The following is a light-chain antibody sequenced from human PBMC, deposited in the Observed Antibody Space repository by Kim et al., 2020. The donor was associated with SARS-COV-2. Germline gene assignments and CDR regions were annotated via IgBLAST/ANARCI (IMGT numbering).Light chain of an antibody. Sequence: PGKTARITCGGNNIGSKSVHWYQQKPGQAPVLVIYDDSDRPSGIPERFSGSNSGNTATLTISRVEAGDEADYYCQVWDSSSDLSYVFGTGTKVTVL. V-gene: IGLV3-21*03. J-gene: IGLJ1*01. CDR3: QVWDSSSDLSYV. CDR2: DDS. CDR1: NIGSKS.